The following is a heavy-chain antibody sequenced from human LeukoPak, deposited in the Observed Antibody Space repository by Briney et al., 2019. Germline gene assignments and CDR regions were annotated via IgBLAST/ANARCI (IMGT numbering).Heavy chain of an antibody. V-gene: IGHV4-30-4*01. CDR1: GAYIDSGDSY. CDR3: AKDTYSSSYPFDY. J-gene: IGHJ4*02. D-gene: IGHD6-13*01. Sequence: SETLSLTCTVSGAYIDSGDSYWNWIRQPPGKALEWIGYIFYSGTTYYNPSLKSRVTISVATSKNQFSLKLKSVTVADTAVYYCAKDTYSSSYPFDYWGQGTLVTVSS. CDR2: IFYSGTT.